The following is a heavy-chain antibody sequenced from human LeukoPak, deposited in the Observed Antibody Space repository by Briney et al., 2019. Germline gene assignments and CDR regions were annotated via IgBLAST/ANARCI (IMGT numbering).Heavy chain of an antibody. CDR2: ISSSGGST. Sequence: GGSLRLSCAASGFTFDSYAMTWVRQAPGKGLEWVSAISSSGGSTYYADSVKGRFTISRDNSKNTLYLQMNSLRAEDTAVYYCAKDDSADAATADFDYWGQGTLVTVSS. D-gene: IGHD6-13*01. CDR1: GFTFDSYA. J-gene: IGHJ4*02. V-gene: IGHV3-23*01. CDR3: AKDDSADAATADFDY.